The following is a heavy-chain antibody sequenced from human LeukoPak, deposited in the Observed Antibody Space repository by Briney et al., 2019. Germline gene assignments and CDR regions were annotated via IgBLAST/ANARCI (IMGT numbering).Heavy chain of an antibody. CDR3: AKPSGILLITNPQS. D-gene: IGHD1-26*01. V-gene: IGHV3-23*01. J-gene: IGHJ5*02. Sequence: GGSLRLSCTASGFTFNGYSMNWVRQAPGKGLEWVSGISGSGDYTYYADSVKGRFTISRDNSKNTLYLQMNSLRAEDTAVYYCAKPSGILLITNPQSWGQGTLVTVSS. CDR2: ISGSGDYT. CDR1: GFTFNGYS.